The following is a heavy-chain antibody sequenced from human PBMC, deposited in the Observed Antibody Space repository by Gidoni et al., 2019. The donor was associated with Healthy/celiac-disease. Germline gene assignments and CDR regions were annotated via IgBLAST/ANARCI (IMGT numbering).Heavy chain of an antibody. CDR1: GFPFRSYW. Sequence: EVQVVESGGGLVQPGGSLRLSCAASGFPFRSYWMSWVRQAPGKGLEWVANIKQDGSEKYYVDSVKGRFTISRDNAKNSLYLQMNSLRAEDTAVYYCARVEELAAPVLNYYYYYGMDVWGQGTTVTVSS. D-gene: IGHD1-1*01. V-gene: IGHV3-7*01. CDR2: IKQDGSEK. CDR3: ARVEELAAPVLNYYYYYGMDV. J-gene: IGHJ6*02.